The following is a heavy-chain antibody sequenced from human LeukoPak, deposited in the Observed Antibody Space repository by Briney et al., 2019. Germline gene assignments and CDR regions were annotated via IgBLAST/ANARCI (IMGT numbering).Heavy chain of an antibody. CDR2: IYYSGST. CDR1: GGSISSSSYY. D-gene: IGHD4-17*01. J-gene: IGHJ4*02. CDR3: ARCFSGDYGLNEYYFDY. V-gene: IGHV4-39*06. Sequence: SETLSLTCTVSGGSISSSSYYWGWIRQPPGKGLEWIGSIYYSGSTYYNPSLKSRVTISVDTSKNQFPLKLSSVTAADTAVYYCARCFSGDYGLNEYYFDYWGQGALVTVSS.